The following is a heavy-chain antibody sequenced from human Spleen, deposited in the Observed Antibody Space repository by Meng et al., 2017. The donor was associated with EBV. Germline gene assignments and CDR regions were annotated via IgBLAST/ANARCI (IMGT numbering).Heavy chain of an antibody. CDR3: ARKGKSIVLGRPFDY. CDR1: GGTFSSYI. J-gene: IGHJ4*02. Sequence: LVQSGAGVKNPWSSVRVSCQASGGTFSSYIRSWVRQAPGQGLEWMGGMIPISGTTNYAQKFQGRVTITADETASTAYMELRSLRSEDTAVYYCARKGKSIVLGRPFDYWGQGTLVTVSS. CDR2: MIPISGTT. V-gene: IGHV1-69*01. D-gene: IGHD2-8*02.